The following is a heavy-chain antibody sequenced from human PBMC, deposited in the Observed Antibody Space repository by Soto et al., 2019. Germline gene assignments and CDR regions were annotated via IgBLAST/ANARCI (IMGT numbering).Heavy chain of an antibody. D-gene: IGHD6-19*01. CDR3: ANRVADTSTFDF. CDR1: GGSISSSNYY. V-gene: IGHV4-39*01. J-gene: IGHJ4*02. CDR2: IYYSGTT. Sequence: SETLSLTCTVSGGSISSSNYYWVWIRHPPGRGLEWIGNIYYSGTTYYNPSLKSRVTISVDSSKNQFSLKVSSVTAADTAVYYCANRVADTSTFDFWGQGTLVTVSS.